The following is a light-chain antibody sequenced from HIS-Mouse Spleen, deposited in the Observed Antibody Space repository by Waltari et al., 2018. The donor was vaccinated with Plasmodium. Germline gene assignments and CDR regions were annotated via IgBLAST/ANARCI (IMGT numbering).Light chain of an antibody. J-gene: IGLJ2*01. CDR2: EGS. CDR1: SSDVGSYNI. CDR3: CSYAGSSTFVV. Sequence: QSALTQPASVSGSPRQSITISCTGTSSDVGSYNIVSWYQQHPGKAPKLMIYEGSKRPSGVSNRFSGSKSGNTASLTISGLQAEDEADYYCCSYAGSSTFVVFGGGTKLTVL. V-gene: IGLV2-23*03.